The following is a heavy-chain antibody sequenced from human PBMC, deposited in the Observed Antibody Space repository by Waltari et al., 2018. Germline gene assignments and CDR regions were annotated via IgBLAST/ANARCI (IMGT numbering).Heavy chain of an antibody. CDR3: ARRVSSGWYNWFDP. CDR2: IYHSGST. CDR1: GYSISSGYY. J-gene: IGHJ5*02. V-gene: IGHV4-38-2*01. D-gene: IGHD6-19*01. Sequence: QVQLQESGPGLVKPSETLSLTCAVSGYSISSGYYWGWIRQPPGKGLEWIGSIYHSGSTYYTPSLKSRVTRSVDTSKNQCSLKLSSVTAADTAVYYCARRVSSGWYNWFDPWGQGTLVTVSS.